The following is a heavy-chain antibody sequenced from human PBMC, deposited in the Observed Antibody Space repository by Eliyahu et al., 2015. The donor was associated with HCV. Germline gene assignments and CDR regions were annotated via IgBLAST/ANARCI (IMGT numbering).Heavy chain of an antibody. CDR1: XFTFXNYA. CDR3: AKGVIAAPLDYFDY. D-gene: IGHD2-15*01. CDR2: ISSSDGTT. V-gene: IGHV3-23*01. J-gene: IGHJ4*02. Sequence: EVQVLESGGDLVQPGGSLRLXCAASXFTFXNYAMSWVRLAPGKGLEWVSSISSSDGTTYYADSVKGRFTISRDNSKDTLYLQMNSLRAEDTAVYYCAKGVIAAPLDYFDYWGQGTLVTVSS.